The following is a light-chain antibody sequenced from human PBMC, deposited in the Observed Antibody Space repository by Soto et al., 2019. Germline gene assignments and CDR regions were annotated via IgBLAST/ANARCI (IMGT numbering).Light chain of an antibody. CDR1: SSDVGGYNF. Sequence: QSVLTQPPSASGSPGQSVTISCTGTSSDVGGYNFVSWYQQHPGKAPKLMISEVNKRPSGVPDRFSGSKSGNTASLTVSGLQAEDEADYSCCSYAGNYTLVFGGGTKLTVL. CDR3: CSYAGNYTLV. J-gene: IGLJ2*01. CDR2: EVN. V-gene: IGLV2-8*01.